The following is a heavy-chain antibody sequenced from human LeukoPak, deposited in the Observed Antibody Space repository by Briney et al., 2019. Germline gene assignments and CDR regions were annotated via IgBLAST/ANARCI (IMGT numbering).Heavy chain of an antibody. CDR2: IYHNGST. CDR1: GYSISSGYY. J-gene: IGHJ6*03. CDR3: ARLGLGGGGIVVVPAAPYYYYYYMDV. D-gene: IGHD2-2*01. Sequence: SETLSLTCTVSGYSISSGYYWGWIRQPPGKGLEWIGSIYHNGSTYYNPSLKSRVTISVDTSKNQFSLKLSSVTAADTAVYYCARLGLGGGGIVVVPAAPYYYYYYMDVWGKGTTVTVSS. V-gene: IGHV4-38-2*02.